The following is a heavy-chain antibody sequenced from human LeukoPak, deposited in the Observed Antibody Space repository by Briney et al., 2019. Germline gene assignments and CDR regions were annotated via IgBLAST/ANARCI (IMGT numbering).Heavy chain of an antibody. CDR3: ARFGVVISYYYYYMDV. CDR2: ISSSGSTI. CDR1: GFTFSDYY. D-gene: IGHD3-3*01. V-gene: IGHV3-11*04. J-gene: IGHJ6*03. Sequence: GGSLRLSCAASGFTFSDYYMSWIRQAPGKGLEWVSYISSSGSTIYYADSVKGRFTISRDNAKNSLYLQMNSLRAENTAVYYCARFGVVISYYYYYMDVWGKGTTVTVSS.